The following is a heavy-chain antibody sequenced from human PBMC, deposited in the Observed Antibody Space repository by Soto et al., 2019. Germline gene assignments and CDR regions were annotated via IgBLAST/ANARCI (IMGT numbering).Heavy chain of an antibody. CDR2: IDPSDSYT. CDR3: AWTTVPSYGMDV. Sequence: PGESLKISCKGSGYRFTSYWISWVRQMPGKGLEWMGRIDPSDSYTKYSPSFQGHVTISADKSISTAYLQWSSLKASDTAMYHCAWTTVPSYGMDVWGQGTTVTVSS. CDR1: GYRFTSYW. V-gene: IGHV5-10-1*01. J-gene: IGHJ6*02. D-gene: IGHD4-4*01.